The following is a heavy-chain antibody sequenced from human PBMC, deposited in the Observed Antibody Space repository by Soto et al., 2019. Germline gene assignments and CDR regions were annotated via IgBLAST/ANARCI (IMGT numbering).Heavy chain of an antibody. CDR1: GDSVSSNIVA. CDR3: PRVSHLGRGLNS. Sequence: PSQTLSLTCDISGDSVSSNIVAWNWIRQSPSRGLEWLGRTYYRSSWSSDYAISVRSRMTINADTSKNQVSLHLSSVTPEDTAVYYCPRVSHLGRGLNSWGQGTLVTVSS. CDR2: TYYRSSWSS. D-gene: IGHD3-10*01. V-gene: IGHV6-1*01. J-gene: IGHJ4*02.